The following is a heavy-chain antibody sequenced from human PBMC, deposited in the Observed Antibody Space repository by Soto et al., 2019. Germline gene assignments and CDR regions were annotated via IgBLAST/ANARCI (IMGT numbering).Heavy chain of an antibody. CDR3: AKVGGDYNYFDY. Sequence: HPGGSLRLSCAASGFTFDDYAMHWVRQAPGKGLEWVSGISWNSGSIGYADSVKGRFTISRDNAKNSLYLQMNSLRAEDTALYYCAKVGGDYNYFDYWGQGTLVTVSS. V-gene: IGHV3-9*01. J-gene: IGHJ4*02. D-gene: IGHD4-17*01. CDR2: ISWNSGSI. CDR1: GFTFDDYA.